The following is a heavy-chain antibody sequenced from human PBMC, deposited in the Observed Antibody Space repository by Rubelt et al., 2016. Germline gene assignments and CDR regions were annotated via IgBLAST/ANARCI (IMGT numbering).Heavy chain of an antibody. CDR3: TSGDIAAAGNDY. CDR1: GFTFSGSA. V-gene: IGHV3-73*02. D-gene: IGHD6-13*01. CDR2: IRSKANSYAT. Sequence: EVQLVESGGGLVQPGGSLKLSCAASGFTFSGSAMHWVRQASGKGLEWVGRIRSKANSYATAYAASVKGRFTIARDDSKNTAYLQMNSLKTEDTAVYYCTSGDIAAAGNDYWGQGTLVTVSS. J-gene: IGHJ4*02.